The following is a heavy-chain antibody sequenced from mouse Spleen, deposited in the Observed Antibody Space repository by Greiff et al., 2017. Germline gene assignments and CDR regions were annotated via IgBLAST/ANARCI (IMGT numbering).Heavy chain of an antibody. J-gene: IGHJ2*01. CDR2: IDPSDSYT. V-gene: IGHV1-50*01. Sequence: QVQLQQPGAELVKPGASVKLSCKASGYTFTSYWMQWVKQRPGQGLEWIGEIDPSDSYTNYNQKFKGKATLTVDTSSSTAYMQLSSLTSEDSAVYYCARSGGERTGDYWGQGTTLTVSS. CDR1: GYTFTSYW. D-gene: IGHD3-2*02. CDR3: ARSGGERTGDY.